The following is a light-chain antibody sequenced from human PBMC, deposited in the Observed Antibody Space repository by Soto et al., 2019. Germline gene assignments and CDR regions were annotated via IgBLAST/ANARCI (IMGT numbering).Light chain of an antibody. CDR2: EVS. Sequence: QSVLTQPPSASGSPGQSVTISCTGTSSDVGGYNYVSWYQQHPGKAPKLMIYEVSKRPSGVPDRFSGSKSGNTASLTVSGLQVEDEADYYSTSYAGSTLYVSGPGTKVTVL. CDR3: TSYAGSTLYV. J-gene: IGLJ1*01. V-gene: IGLV2-8*01. CDR1: SSDVGGYNY.